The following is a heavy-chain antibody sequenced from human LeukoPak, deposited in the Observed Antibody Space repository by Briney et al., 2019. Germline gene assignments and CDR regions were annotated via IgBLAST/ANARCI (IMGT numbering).Heavy chain of an antibody. CDR1: GYTLTDCY. Sequence: ASVKVSCKASGYTLTDCYIHWVRQAPGQGLEWMGWINPNSGGTNYAQKFQGRVTMTRDTSISTAYMELSRLRSDDTAVYYCARAHRIVGATSNDYWGQGTLVTVSS. CDR3: ARAHRIVGATSNDY. D-gene: IGHD1-26*01. V-gene: IGHV1-2*02. CDR2: INPNSGGT. J-gene: IGHJ4*02.